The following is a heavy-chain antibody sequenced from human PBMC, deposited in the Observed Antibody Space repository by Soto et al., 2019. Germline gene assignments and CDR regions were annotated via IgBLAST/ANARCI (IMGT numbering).Heavy chain of an antibody. CDR1: GSSISSYF. CDR2: IYYSGST. D-gene: IGHD2-2*01. CDR3: ARSWVVPAAVDFDY. V-gene: IGHV4-59*12. J-gene: IGHJ4*02. Sequence: PSESLSLNYTVTGSSISSYFWSWIRQPPGKGLEWIGYIYYSGSTNYNPSLKSRVTISVDTSKNQFSLKLSSVTAADTAVYYCARSWVVPAAVDFDYWGQGTLVTVSS.